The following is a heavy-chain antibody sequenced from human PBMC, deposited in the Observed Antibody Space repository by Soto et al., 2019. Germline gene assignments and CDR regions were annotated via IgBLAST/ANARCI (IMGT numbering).Heavy chain of an antibody. J-gene: IGHJ3*01. Sequence: QVQLQESGPGLAKPSQTLSLTCTVSGASLSSGGYYWTWIRQVPGKALDWIGYIFHTGTTFYNPSLKSRVVMSIEKSDNQFSLNLRSVTAADTAVYYCARGLGYDSNGRCLAAFDVWGQGTMVTVSS. CDR1: GASLSSGGYY. CDR2: IFHTGTT. D-gene: IGHD3-22*01. CDR3: ARGLGYDSNGRCLAAFDV. V-gene: IGHV4-31*03.